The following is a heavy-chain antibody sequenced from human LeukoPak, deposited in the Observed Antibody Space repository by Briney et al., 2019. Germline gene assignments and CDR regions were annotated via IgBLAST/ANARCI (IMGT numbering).Heavy chain of an antibody. Sequence: PGGSLRLSCAASGFSFSSYSMHWFRQAPGKGLVWVSSISGRSDGPYYADSVKGRFTTSRDNSKSTMYLQINNVRAEDAAVYYCAKDPLNYGGHYFDNWGQGTRVTVSS. CDR1: GFSFSSYS. V-gene: IGHV3-23*01. D-gene: IGHD4-23*01. CDR2: ISGRSDGP. J-gene: IGHJ4*02. CDR3: AKDPLNYGGHYFDN.